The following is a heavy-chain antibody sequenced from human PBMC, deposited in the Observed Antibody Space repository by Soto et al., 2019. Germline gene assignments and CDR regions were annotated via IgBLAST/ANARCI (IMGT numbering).Heavy chain of an antibody. D-gene: IGHD2-21*02. Sequence: SETLSLTCGVYGGSFNGYYWSWIRQPPGKGLEWIGEINHSGSTNYNPSLKSRVTISVDTSKNQFSLKLSSVTAADTAVYYCARETISVVVTATTVTYYYYGMDVWGQGTTVTVSS. CDR1: GGSFNGYY. J-gene: IGHJ6*02. V-gene: IGHV4-34*01. CDR3: ARETISVVVTATTVTYYYYGMDV. CDR2: INHSGST.